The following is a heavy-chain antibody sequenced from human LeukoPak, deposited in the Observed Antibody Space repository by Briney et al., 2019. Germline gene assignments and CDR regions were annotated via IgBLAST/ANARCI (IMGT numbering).Heavy chain of an antibody. CDR2: INGDGSST. Sequence: GGSLRLSCAASGFTFSGYAMHWVRQAPGKGLVWVSRINGDGSSTTYADSVKGRFTISRDNAKNTLYLQMRSLRAEDTAVYYCAAGLLPFDYWGQGTLVTVSS. CDR1: GFTFSGYA. D-gene: IGHD3-22*01. J-gene: IGHJ4*02. V-gene: IGHV3-74*01. CDR3: AAGLLPFDY.